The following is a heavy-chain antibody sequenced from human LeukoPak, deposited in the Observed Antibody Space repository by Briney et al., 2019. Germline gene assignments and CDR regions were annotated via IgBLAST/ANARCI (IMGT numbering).Heavy chain of an antibody. D-gene: IGHD2-2*01. CDR3: ARDRVVVPAAFDY. J-gene: IGHJ4*02. V-gene: IGHV1-2*02. CDR1: GYTFTAYY. CDR2: INPNSGGT. Sequence: ASVKVACKASGYTFTAYYMHWVRQAPGQGLEWMGWINPNSGGTNYAQKFQGRVTMTRDTSISTAYMELSRLRSDDTAVYYCARDRVVVPAAFDYWGEGTLVTVSS.